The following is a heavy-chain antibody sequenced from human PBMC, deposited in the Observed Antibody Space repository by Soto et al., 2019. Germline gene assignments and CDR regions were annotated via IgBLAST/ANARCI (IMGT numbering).Heavy chain of an antibody. J-gene: IGHJ5*02. CDR1: GGSSISSSYY. CDR2: IYYSGST. Sequence: SETLSLTCTVSGGSSISSSYYWGWIRQPPGKGLEWIGSIYYSGSTYYNPSLKSRVTISVDTSKNQFSLKLSSVTAADTAVYYCARNSLLLWFGESKNWFDPWGQGTLVTVSS. D-gene: IGHD3-10*01. V-gene: IGHV4-39*01. CDR3: ARNSLLLWFGESKNWFDP.